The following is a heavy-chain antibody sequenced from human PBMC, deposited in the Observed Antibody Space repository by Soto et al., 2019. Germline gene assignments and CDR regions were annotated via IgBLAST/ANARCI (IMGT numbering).Heavy chain of an antibody. J-gene: IGHJ4*02. D-gene: IGHD3-22*01. Sequence: SETLSLTCTVSGDFISSGGYYWSWIRQLPGKGLEWIGYIYSSGTTYYNPSLKSRITISVDTSKNQFSLNLSSVTAADTAVYYCARTDSSGYYFVYWGQGTLVTVSS. V-gene: IGHV4-31*03. CDR1: GDFISSGGYY. CDR2: IYSSGTT. CDR3: ARTDSSGYYFVY.